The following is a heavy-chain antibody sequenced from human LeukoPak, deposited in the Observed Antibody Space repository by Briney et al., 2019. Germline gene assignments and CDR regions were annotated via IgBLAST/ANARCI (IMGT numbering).Heavy chain of an antibody. D-gene: IGHD3-22*01. CDR2: IGLNGYPL. CDR1: GFPFSTYY. J-gene: IGHJ4*02. CDR3: ARKDFSSGSFNY. Sequence: GGSLRLSCAVSGFPFSTYYMSWIRQAPGKGLEWISYIGLNGYPLDYADSVKGRFTISRDNAKNSLYLDMNSPRAEDTAVYYCARKDFSSGSFNYWGQGTLVTVSS. V-gene: IGHV3-11*04.